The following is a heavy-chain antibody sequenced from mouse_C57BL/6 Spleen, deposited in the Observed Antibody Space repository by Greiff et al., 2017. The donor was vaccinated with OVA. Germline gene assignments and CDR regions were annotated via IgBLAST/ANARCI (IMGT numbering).Heavy chain of an antibody. CDR2: INPNNGGT. D-gene: IGHD1-1*01. CDR3: ARNVITTVVGDNWYFDV. J-gene: IGHJ1*03. Sequence: EVKLQQSGPELVKPGASVKISCKASGYTFTDYYMNWVKQSHGKSLEWIGDINPNNGGTSYNQKFKGKATLTVDKSSSTAYMELRSLTSEDSAVYYCARNVITTVVGDNWYFDVWGTGTTVTVSS. V-gene: IGHV1-26*01. CDR1: GYTFTDYY.